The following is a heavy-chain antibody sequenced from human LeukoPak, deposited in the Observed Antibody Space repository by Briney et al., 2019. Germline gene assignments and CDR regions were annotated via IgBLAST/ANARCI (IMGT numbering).Heavy chain of an antibody. CDR3: ARDEAYCGGDCYFNYGMDV. CDR2: ISSSSSYI. CDR1: GFTFSSYS. D-gene: IGHD2-21*02. V-gene: IGHV3-21*01. Sequence: PGGSLRLSCAASGFTFSSYSMNWVRQAPGKGLEWVSSISSSSSYIYYADSVKGRFTISRDNAKNSLYLQMNSLRAEDTAVYYCARDEAYCGGDCYFNYGMDVWGQGTTVTVSS. J-gene: IGHJ6*02.